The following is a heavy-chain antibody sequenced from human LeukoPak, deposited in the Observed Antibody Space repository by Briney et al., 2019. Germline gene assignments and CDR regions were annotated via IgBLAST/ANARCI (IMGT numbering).Heavy chain of an antibody. CDR1: GFTFSSYD. CDR2: IGTAGDT. D-gene: IGHD3-22*01. V-gene: IGHV3-13*01. Sequence: GSLRLSCAASGFTFSSYDMHWVRQATGKGLEWVSAIGTAGDTYYPGSVKGRFTISRENAKNSLYLQMNSLRAGDTAVYYCARSRAYYDSSGYYFDYWGQGTLVTVSS. CDR3: ARSRAYYDSSGYYFDY. J-gene: IGHJ4*02.